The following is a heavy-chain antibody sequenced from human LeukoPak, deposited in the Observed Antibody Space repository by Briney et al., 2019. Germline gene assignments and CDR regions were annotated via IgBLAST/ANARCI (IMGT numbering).Heavy chain of an antibody. CDR1: GYIFTGYY. V-gene: IGHV1-2*02. J-gene: IGHJ4*02. CDR2: INPNSGGT. D-gene: IGHD1-26*01. CDR3: ARHPYSGSYHFDY. Sequence: ASVKVSCKASGYIFTGYYMHWVRQAPGQGLEWMGWINPNSGGTNSAQKFQGRVTMTRDTSISTAYMELSRLTPDDTAVYYRARHPYSGSYHFDYWGQGTLVTVSS.